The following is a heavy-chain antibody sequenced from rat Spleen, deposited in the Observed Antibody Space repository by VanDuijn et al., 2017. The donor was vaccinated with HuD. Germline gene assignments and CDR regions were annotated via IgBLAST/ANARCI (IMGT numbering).Heavy chain of an antibody. J-gene: IGHJ4*01. D-gene: IGHD1-8*01. CDR3: ARPHSSHYVMDA. CDR2: ISYEGSGT. V-gene: IGHV5-22*01. Sequence: EVQLVESDGGFVQPGGSLKLSCAASGFTFRIYGMAWVRQAPTKGLEWVASISYEGSGTYYGDSVKGRFTISRDNAKSTLYLQMNSLRSEDTATYYCARPHSSHYVMDAWGQGASVTVSS. CDR1: GFTFRIYG.